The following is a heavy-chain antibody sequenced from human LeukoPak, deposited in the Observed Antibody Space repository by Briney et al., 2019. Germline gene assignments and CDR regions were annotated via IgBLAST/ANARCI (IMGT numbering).Heavy chain of an antibody. V-gene: IGHV4-34*01. CDR2: INHSGST. J-gene: IGHJ4*02. Sequence: PSETLSLTCAVYGGSFSGYYWSWIRQPPGKGLEWIGEINHSGSTNYNPSLKSRVTISVDTSKNQFSLKLSSVTAADTAMYYCARGPYDYVWGSYRYTEPYYFDYWGQGTLVTVSS. D-gene: IGHD3-16*02. CDR3: ARGPYDYVWGSYRYTEPYYFDY. CDR1: GGSFSGYY.